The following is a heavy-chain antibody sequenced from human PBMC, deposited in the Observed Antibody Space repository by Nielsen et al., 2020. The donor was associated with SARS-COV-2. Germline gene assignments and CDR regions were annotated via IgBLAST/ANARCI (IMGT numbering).Heavy chain of an antibody. CDR2: ISSNGGST. CDR1: GFTFSSYA. CDR3: VKVLGEGDTLLMDYFDY. Sequence: GGSLRLSCSASGFTFSSYAMHWVRQAPGKGLEYVSAISSNGGSTYYADSVKGRFTISRDNSKNTLYLQMSSLRAEDTAVYYCVKVLGEGDTLLMDYFDYWGQGTLVTVSS. J-gene: IGHJ4*02. V-gene: IGHV3-64D*06. D-gene: IGHD2-8*01.